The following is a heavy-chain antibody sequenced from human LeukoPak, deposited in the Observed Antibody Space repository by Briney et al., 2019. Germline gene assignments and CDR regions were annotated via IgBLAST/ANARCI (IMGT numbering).Heavy chain of an antibody. J-gene: IGHJ4*02. CDR3: ARGGPSLPYYCGSGGPKFDY. CDR2: INHSGST. CDR1: GGSFSGYY. D-gene: IGHD3-10*01. Sequence: TPSETLSLTCAVYGGSFSGYYWSWIRQPPGKGLEWIGEINHSGSTNYNPSLKSRVTISVDTSKNQFSLKLSSVTAADTAVYYCARGGPSLPYYCGSGGPKFDYWGQGTLVTVSS. V-gene: IGHV4-34*01.